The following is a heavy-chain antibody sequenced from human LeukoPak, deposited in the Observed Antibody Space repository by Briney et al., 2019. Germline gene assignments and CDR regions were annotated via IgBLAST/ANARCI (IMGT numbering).Heavy chain of an antibody. CDR3: ARQGGDILTGYLDY. CDR1: GFTFSSYA. CDR2: ISSSGTYI. D-gene: IGHD3-9*01. J-gene: IGHJ4*02. Sequence: GGSLRLSCAASGFTFSSYAMSWIRQAPGKGLEWVSYISSSGTYINSADSVKGRFTISRDYPKNSLYLQMSSLRAEDTAVYYCARQGGDILTGYLDYWGQGTLVTVSS. V-gene: IGHV3-11*03.